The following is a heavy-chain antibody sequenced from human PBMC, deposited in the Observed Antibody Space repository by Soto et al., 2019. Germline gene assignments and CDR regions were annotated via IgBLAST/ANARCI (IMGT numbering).Heavy chain of an antibody. Sequence: QVQLVQSGAEVRKPGASVKVSCKASGYTFSNYGIFWVRQAPGQGLEWMGWIYPYNGNTHYAQKLQGRVTLTTDTSTSTAYMDLRSLTSDDTAIYYCARDLNGEACGGYWGQGTLVTVSS. J-gene: IGHJ4*02. CDR1: GYTFSNYG. CDR2: IYPYNGNT. V-gene: IGHV1-18*01. CDR3: ARDLNGEACGGY. D-gene: IGHD2-8*01.